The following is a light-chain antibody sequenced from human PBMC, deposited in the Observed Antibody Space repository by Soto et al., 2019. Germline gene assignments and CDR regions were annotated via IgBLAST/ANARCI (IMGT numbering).Light chain of an antibody. CDR2: DVS. Sequence: AIRMTQSPSSLSASTGDRVTITCRASQGISSYLAWHQQKPGKAPKLLIYDVSALKRGVPPRFSGSGSGTEFTLTISSLQPDDFATYYCQQYDSFSVTFGQGTKVDIK. J-gene: IGKJ1*01. V-gene: IGKV1-8*01. CDR1: QGISSY. CDR3: QQYDSFSVT.